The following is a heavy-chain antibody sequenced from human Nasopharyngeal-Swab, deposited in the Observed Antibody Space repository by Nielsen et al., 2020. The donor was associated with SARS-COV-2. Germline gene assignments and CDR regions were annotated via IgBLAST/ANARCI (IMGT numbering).Heavy chain of an antibody. V-gene: IGHV4-39*07. Sequence: SETLSLTCVVPGASIISRNNYWGWMRQSPGKGLDRIGTIFSSGNTYNPSLKSRVTMSVDTSKTQFSLKLTSVTAADTAVYYCARDESGDYLGLPFDHWGRGTLVTVSS. J-gene: IGHJ4*02. D-gene: IGHD4-17*01. CDR2: IFSSGNT. CDR1: GASIISRNNY. CDR3: ARDESGDYLGLPFDH.